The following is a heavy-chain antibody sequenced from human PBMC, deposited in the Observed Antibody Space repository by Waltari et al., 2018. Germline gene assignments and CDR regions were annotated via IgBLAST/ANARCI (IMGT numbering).Heavy chain of an antibody. J-gene: IGHJ6*02. CDR2: ISAYNGNT. Sequence: QVQLVQSGAEVKKPGASVKVSCKASGYTFTSYGISWVRQAPGQGLEWMGWISAYNGNTNYAQKLQGRVTMTTDDSTRTAYMERRSLRSDDTAVYYCARDGEIQLWLRYYYYGMDVWGQGTTVTVSS. CDR1: GYTFTSYG. V-gene: IGHV1-18*01. CDR3: ARDGEIQLWLRYYYYGMDV. D-gene: IGHD5-18*01.